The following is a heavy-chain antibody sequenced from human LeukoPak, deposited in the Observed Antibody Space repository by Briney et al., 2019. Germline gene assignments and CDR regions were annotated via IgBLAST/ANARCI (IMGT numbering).Heavy chain of an antibody. J-gene: IGHJ5*02. Sequence: ASVKVSCKASGYTFTSYGISWVRQAPGQGLEWMGCISAYNGNTNYAQKLQGRVTMTTDTSTSTAYMELRSLRSDDTAVYYCASAALRYNWNHDWFDPWGQGTLFTVSS. V-gene: IGHV1-18*01. D-gene: IGHD1-14*01. CDR1: GYTFTSYG. CDR2: ISAYNGNT. CDR3: ASAALRYNWNHDWFDP.